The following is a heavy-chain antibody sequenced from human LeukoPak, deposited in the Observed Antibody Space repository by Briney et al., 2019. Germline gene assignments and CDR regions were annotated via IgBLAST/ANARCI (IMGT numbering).Heavy chain of an antibody. CDR1: GYSFTSFP. J-gene: IGHJ4*02. D-gene: IGHD3-16*02. CDR2: ISAYNGNT. Sequence: ASVKVSCKASGYSFTSFPIIWVRQAPGQGLEWMGWISAYNGNTNYVQKLQGRVTMTTDTSTSTAFMELRSLTSDDTAVYYCARVMGGSYLDYWGQGTLVIVSS. CDR3: ARVMGGSYLDY. V-gene: IGHV1-18*01.